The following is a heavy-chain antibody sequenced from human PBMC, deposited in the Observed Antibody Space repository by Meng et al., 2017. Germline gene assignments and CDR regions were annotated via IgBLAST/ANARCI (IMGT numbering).Heavy chain of an antibody. V-gene: IGHV3-7*01. CDR1: GFTFSSYW. J-gene: IGHJ4*02. D-gene: IGHD4-17*01. CDR3: ASLTMTTVFNFDY. CDR2: IKQDGSEK. Sequence: GESLKISCAASGFTFSSYWMSWVRQAPGKGLEWVANIKQDGSEKYYVDSVKGRFTISRDNAKNSLYLQMNSLRAEDTAVYYCASLTMTTVFNFDYWGQGTLVTV.